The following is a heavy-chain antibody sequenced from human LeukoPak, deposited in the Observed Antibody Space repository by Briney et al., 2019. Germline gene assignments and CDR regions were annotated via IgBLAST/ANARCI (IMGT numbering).Heavy chain of an antibody. V-gene: IGHV1-2*06. CDR3: ARGATIFGVANFDY. Sequence: ASVKVSCKASGYTITGYYMHWVRQAPGQGLEWMGRINPNSGGTNYAQKFQGRVTMTRHTSISTAYMELSRLRSDDTAVYYCARGATIFGVANFDYWGQGTLVTVSS. CDR1: GYTITGYY. D-gene: IGHD3-3*01. CDR2: INPNSGGT. J-gene: IGHJ4*02.